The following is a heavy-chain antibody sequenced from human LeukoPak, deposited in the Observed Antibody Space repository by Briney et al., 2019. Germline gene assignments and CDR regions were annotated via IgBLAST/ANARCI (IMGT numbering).Heavy chain of an antibody. CDR2: IYSGGST. Sequence: GGSLRLSCAASGFTVSSNYMSWVRQAPGKGLEWVSVIYSGGSTYYADSVKGRFIISRDNSKNTLYLQMNSLRAEDTAVYYCARAHWSYWGGAFDIWGQGTMVTVSS. V-gene: IGHV3-53*01. CDR3: ARAHWSYWGGAFDI. J-gene: IGHJ3*02. CDR1: GFTVSSNY. D-gene: IGHD1-26*01.